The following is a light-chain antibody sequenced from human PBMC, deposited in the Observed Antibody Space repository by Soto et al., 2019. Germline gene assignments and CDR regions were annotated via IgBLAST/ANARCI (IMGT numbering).Light chain of an antibody. Sequence: EIVLTQSPATLCLSPGERATLSCRASQSVSSSYLAWYQQKPGQAPRLLIYGASSRATGIPARFSGSGSGTEFTLTISSPQSEDFAVYYCQQYNNWPPTFGQGTRLEI. CDR1: QSVSSSY. J-gene: IGKJ5*01. CDR2: GAS. CDR3: QQYNNWPPT. V-gene: IGKV3D-15*01.